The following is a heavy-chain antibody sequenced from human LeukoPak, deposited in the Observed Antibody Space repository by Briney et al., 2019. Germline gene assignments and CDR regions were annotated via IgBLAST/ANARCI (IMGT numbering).Heavy chain of an antibody. CDR1: GFTFSSYA. CDR2: ISYDGSNK. V-gene: IGHV3-30-3*01. D-gene: IGHD3-22*01. Sequence: GGFLRLSCAASGFTFSSYAMHWVRQAPGKGLEWVAVISYDGSNKYYADSVKGRFTISRDNSKNTLHLQMNSLRAEDTAVYYCASYGDYYDSSDYWGQGTLVTVSS. J-gene: IGHJ4*02. CDR3: ASYGDYYDSSDY.